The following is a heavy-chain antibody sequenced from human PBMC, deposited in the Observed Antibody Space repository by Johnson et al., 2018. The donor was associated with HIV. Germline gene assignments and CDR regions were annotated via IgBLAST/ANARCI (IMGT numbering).Heavy chain of an antibody. CDR3: AKPDMAGDAVDI. Sequence: QVQLMESGGGVVQPGRSLRLSCAASGFTFSRYAMHWVRQAPGKGLEWVAVISNDGSNKYYADSVTGRFTISRANSKNTPYLQMNSLRAEDTAVYYCAKPDMAGDAVDIWGRGKMITVSS. V-gene: IGHV3-30*18. D-gene: IGHD6-19*01. J-gene: IGHJ3*02. CDR2: ISNDGSNK. CDR1: GFTFSRYA.